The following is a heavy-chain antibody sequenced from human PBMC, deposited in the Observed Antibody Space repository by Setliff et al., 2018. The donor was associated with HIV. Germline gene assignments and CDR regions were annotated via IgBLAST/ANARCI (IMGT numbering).Heavy chain of an antibody. J-gene: IGHJ3*02. Sequence: TSETLSLTCAVSGGSMRSSGYSWTWIRQAPGKGLEWVGYIYHSGNTYYMPSLQSRVTISVDMSKNQFSLNLNSVTAADTAVYYCARGQGCGGGCHYAFEMWGQGTMVTVSS. CDR1: GGSMRSSGYS. CDR3: ARGQGCGGGCHYAFEM. V-gene: IGHV4-30-2*01. D-gene: IGHD2-21*02. CDR2: IYHSGNT.